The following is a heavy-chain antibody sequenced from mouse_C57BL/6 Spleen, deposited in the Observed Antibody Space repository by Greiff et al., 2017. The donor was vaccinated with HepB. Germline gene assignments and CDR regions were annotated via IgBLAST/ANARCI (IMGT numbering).Heavy chain of an antibody. CDR2: ISGGGGNT. Sequence: EVQLVESGGGLVKPGGSLKLSCAASGFTFSSYTMSWVRQTPEKRLEWVATISGGGGNTYYPDSVKGRFTISRDNAKNTLYLQMSSLRSEDTALYYCARVRGSSFLYYFDYWGQGTTLTVSS. CDR1: GFTFSSYT. D-gene: IGHD1-1*01. CDR3: ARVRGSSFLYYFDY. J-gene: IGHJ2*01. V-gene: IGHV5-9*01.